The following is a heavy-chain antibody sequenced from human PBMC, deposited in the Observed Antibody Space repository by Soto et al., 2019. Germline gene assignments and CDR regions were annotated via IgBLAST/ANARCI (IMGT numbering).Heavy chain of an antibody. CDR2: IYWNDDK. D-gene: IGHD3-16*01. V-gene: IGHV2-5*01. CDR3: AHTWGLPFDY. J-gene: IGHJ4*02. Sequence: QITLKESGPTLVKPTQTLTLTCTYSGFSLRTTGVGVGWIRQPPGKALEWLGLIYWNDDKRYSPSLKSRLTRTSDISKSQVVLTMTNMDPVDTATYYCAHTWGLPFDYWGQGTLVIVSS. CDR1: GFSLRTTGVG.